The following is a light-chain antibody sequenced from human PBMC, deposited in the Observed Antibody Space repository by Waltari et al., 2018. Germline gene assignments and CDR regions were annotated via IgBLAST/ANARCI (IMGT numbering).Light chain of an antibody. V-gene: IGLV1-40*01. Sequence: QSVLPQPPSVSGAPGLRVTISCSGSGSNIRAGYDVHWYRQLPGKAPTLLIYGVNTRPPGVSDRFSGSQFDTSASLAIAGLQADDEADYYCQSYDTTLSVVFGGGTKLTVL. J-gene: IGLJ2*01. CDR3: QSYDTTLSVV. CDR1: GSNIRAGYD. CDR2: GVN.